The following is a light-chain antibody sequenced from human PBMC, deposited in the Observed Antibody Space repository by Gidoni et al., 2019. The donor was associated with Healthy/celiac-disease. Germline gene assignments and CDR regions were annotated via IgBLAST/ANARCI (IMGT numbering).Light chain of an antibody. CDR2: AAS. CDR3: QQSYSTPWA. J-gene: IGKJ1*01. Sequence: DIQMNQSTSSLSASVGDRVTITCRASQSIISYLPWYQQKPGKAPKLLIYAASSLQSGVPSRFSGSGSGTDFTLTISSLQPDDFSTYYCQQSYSTPWAFGQGTKVEIK. V-gene: IGKV1-39*01. CDR1: QSIISY.